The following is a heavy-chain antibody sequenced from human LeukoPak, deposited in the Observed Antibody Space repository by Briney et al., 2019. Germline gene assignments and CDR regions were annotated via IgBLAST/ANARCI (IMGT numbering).Heavy chain of an antibody. J-gene: IGHJ4*02. CDR3: AGGYQLLDWDY. CDR2: INHSGST. CDR1: GGSFSGYY. D-gene: IGHD2-2*01. Sequence: SETLSLTCAVYGGSFSGYYWSWIRQPPGKGLGWIGEINHSGSTNYNPSLKSRVTISVDTSKNQFSLKLSSVTAADTAVYYCAGGYQLLDWDYWGQGTLVTVSS. V-gene: IGHV4-34*01.